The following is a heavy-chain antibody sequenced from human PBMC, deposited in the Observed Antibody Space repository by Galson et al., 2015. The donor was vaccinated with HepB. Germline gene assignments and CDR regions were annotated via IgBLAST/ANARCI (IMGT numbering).Heavy chain of an antibody. CDR1: GYSFTSYW. D-gene: IGHD5-12*01. J-gene: IGHJ5*02. CDR2: IYPGDSDT. V-gene: IGHV5-51*03. Sequence: QSGAEVKKPGESLKISCKGSGYSFTSYWIGWVRQMPGKGLEWMGIIYPGDSDTRYSPSIQGQVTISADKSISTAYLQWSSLKASDTAMYYCARGIVATANDNWFDPWGQGTLVTVSS. CDR3: ARGIVATANDNWFDP.